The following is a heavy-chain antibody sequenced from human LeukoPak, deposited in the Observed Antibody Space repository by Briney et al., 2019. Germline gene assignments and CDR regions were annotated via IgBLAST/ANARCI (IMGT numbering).Heavy chain of an antibody. D-gene: IGHD6-19*01. J-gene: IGHJ4*02. CDR1: GFTVSSNY. V-gene: IGHV3-53*01. CDR2: IYSGGST. CDR3: ARESSGWYFDY. Sequence: GGSLRLSCAASGFTVSSNYMSWVRQAPGKGLEWVSVIYSGGSTYYADSVKGRFTISRDNSKNTLYLQMNSLRAEDTAVYYCARESSGWYFDYWGQGTLVTVSS.